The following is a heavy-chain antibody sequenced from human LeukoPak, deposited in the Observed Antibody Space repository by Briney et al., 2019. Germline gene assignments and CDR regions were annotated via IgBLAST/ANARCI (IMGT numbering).Heavy chain of an antibody. D-gene: IGHD4-23*01. CDR1: GGSINSSSYN. V-gene: IGHV4-39*01. J-gene: IGHJ4*02. CDR2: ISYSGST. CDR3: ARQRTVVTPEFFDY. Sequence: SETLSLTCIVSGGSINSSSYNWGWIRQPPGKGLEWIGSISYSGSTKYNPSLKSRITISVDTSKNHFSLKLNSVTAADTAIYYCARQRTVVTPEFFDYWGQGTLVIVSS.